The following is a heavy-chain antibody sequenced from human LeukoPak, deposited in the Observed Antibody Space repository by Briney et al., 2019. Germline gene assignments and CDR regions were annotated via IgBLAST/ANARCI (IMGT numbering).Heavy chain of an antibody. CDR3: ARSGITPFRVLNWLDP. Sequence: SETLSLTFTVSGGSISNSSYYWGWIRPPPGKGLEGIGTLYSSGSTYYNPSLKRRVTISVNTSENQFSLKLDSVTAADTSMYYCARSGITPFRVLNWLDPWGQGILVTVSS. J-gene: IGHJ5*02. CDR1: GGSISNSSYY. D-gene: IGHD3-3*01. CDR2: LYSSGST. V-gene: IGHV4-39*01.